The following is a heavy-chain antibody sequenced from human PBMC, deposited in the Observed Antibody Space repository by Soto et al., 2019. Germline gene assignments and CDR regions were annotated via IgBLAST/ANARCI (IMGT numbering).Heavy chain of an antibody. CDR1: GGTFSSYA. J-gene: IGHJ4*02. Sequence: QVQLVQSGAEVKKPGSSVKVSCKASGGTFSSYAISWVRQAPGQGLEWMGGIIPIFGTANYAQKFQGRVTVPADESTSTAYMELSSLRSEDTAVYYCARDGKDKQWLYGYWGQGTLVTVSS. CDR3: ARDGKDKQWLYGY. D-gene: IGHD6-19*01. V-gene: IGHV1-69*12. CDR2: IIPIFGTA.